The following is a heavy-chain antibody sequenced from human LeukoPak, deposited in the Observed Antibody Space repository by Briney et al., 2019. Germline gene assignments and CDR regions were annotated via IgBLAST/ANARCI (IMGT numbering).Heavy chain of an antibody. CDR3: ARDGAITIFGVVSRPPQYYYYMDV. D-gene: IGHD3-3*01. CDR2: INPNSGGT. J-gene: IGHJ6*03. Sequence: ASVKVSCKASGYTFTGYYMHWVRQAPGQGLEWMGWINPNSGGTNYAQKLQGRVTMTTDTSTSTAYMELRSLRSDDTAVYYCARDGAITIFGVVSRPPQYYYYMDVWGKGATVTVSS. CDR1: GYTFTGYY. V-gene: IGHV1-2*02.